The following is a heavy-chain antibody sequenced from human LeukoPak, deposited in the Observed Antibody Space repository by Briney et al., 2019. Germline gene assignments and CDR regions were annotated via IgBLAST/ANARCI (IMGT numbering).Heavy chain of an antibody. CDR1: GGTFSSYA. J-gene: IGHJ4*02. CDR3: ASMSEYYDSSGYNY. Sequence: GSSVKVSCKASGGTFSSYAISWVRQAPGQGLEWMGGIIPIFGTANYAQKFQGRVTITTDESTSTAYMELSSLRSEDTAVYYCASMSEYYDSSGYNYWGQGTLVTVSS. D-gene: IGHD3-22*01. V-gene: IGHV1-69*05. CDR2: IIPIFGTA.